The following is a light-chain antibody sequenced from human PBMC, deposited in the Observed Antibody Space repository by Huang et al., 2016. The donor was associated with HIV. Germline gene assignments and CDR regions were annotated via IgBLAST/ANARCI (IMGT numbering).Light chain of an antibody. CDR2: GAS. CDR1: QSITHS. J-gene: IGKJ5*01. Sequence: EIVMTQSPATLSVSPGERATLSCRASQSITHSLAWYQQKSGQAPRLLIYGASTRATGSPARFSGSGSGTAFTLTIDSLQSEDFALYYCQQYNNWPPSITFGQGTRLEI. CDR3: QQYNNWPPSIT. V-gene: IGKV3-15*01.